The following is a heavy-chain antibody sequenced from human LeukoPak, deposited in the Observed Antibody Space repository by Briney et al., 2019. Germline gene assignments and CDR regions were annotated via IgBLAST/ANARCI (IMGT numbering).Heavy chain of an antibody. CDR1: GFTFSTYV. CDR2: IGGSNGRT. J-gene: IGHJ4*02. Sequence: GESLRLSCEASGFTFSTYVMPWVRQAPGKGLEWISSIGGSNGRTYYADSVKGRFTISRDNSNNTLSLQMDSLSAEDTAVYYCAKGWSGRYYEESFYDYWGQGTLVAVSS. D-gene: IGHD1-26*01. V-gene: IGHV3-23*01. CDR3: AKGWSGRYYEESFYDY.